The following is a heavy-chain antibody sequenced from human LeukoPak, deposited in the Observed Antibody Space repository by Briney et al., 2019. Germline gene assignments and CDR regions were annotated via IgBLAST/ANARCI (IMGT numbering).Heavy chain of an antibody. V-gene: IGHV3-23*01. CDR3: AKDLIPSVV. J-gene: IGHJ4*02. D-gene: IGHD5/OR15-5a*01. Sequence: GGSLRLSCAASGFTFGSSSMNWVRQAPGKGLEWVSTISDSGGSTYYADSVKGRFTISRDNSKNTLYLQVNSLRAEDAAVYYCAKDLIPSVVWGQGTLVTVSS. CDR2: ISDSGGST. CDR1: GFTFGSSS.